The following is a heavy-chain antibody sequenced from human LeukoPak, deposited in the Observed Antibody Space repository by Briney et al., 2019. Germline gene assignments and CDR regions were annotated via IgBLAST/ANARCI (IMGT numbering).Heavy chain of an antibody. CDR1: GYTFTNYY. CDR3: VRGYCNTTSCYSLDY. J-gene: IGHJ4*02. CDR2: INPGGGST. Sequence: ASVKVSCKASGYTFTNYYVHWVRQAPGQGLEWMGIINPGGGSTSNAQKFQDRVTMTRDTSTSTVYMELSSLRSEDTAVYYCVRGYCNTTSCYSLDYWGQGTLVTVSS. D-gene: IGHD2-2*01. V-gene: IGHV1-46*01.